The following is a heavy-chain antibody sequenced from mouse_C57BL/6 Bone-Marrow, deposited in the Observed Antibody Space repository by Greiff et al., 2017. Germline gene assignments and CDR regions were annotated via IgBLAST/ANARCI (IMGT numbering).Heavy chain of an antibody. J-gene: IGHJ3*01. CDR1: GFNIKDYY. CDR3: ALYGNPAWIAY. CDR2: IDPEDGDT. V-gene: IGHV14-2*01. D-gene: IGHD2-1*01. Sequence: EVQLQQSGAELVKPGASVKLSCTASGFNIKDYYMHWVKQRTEQGLEWIGRIDPEDGDTKYAPKFQGKVTITADTSSNTAYLQLSSLTSEDTAVYYCALYGNPAWIAYWGQGTLVTVSA.